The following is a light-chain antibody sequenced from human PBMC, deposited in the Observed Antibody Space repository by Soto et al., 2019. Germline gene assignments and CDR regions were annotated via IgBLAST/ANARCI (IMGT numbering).Light chain of an antibody. CDR3: CSYAGSYSWV. CDR2: DVN. J-gene: IGLJ3*02. CDR1: SSDVGGYNY. Sequence: QSALTQPRSVSGSPGQSVTISCTGTSSDVGGYNYVSWYQQHPGKAPKLMIYDVNERPSGVPDRFSGSKSGNTASLTISGLQADDEGDYFCCSYAGSYSWVFGGGTKLTVL. V-gene: IGLV2-11*01.